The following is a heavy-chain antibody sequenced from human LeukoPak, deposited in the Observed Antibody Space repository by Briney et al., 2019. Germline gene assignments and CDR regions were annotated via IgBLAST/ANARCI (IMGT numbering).Heavy chain of an antibody. D-gene: IGHD4-23*01. CDR3: ARRDSGKPFDY. J-gene: IGHJ4*02. CDR1: GGSFSGYH. Sequence: PSETLSLTCAVYGGSFSGYHWSWIRQPPGKGLEWIGEINHSGGTNYNPSLKSRVTISVDTSKNQFSLKLSSVTAADTAVYYCARRDSGKPFDYWGQGTLVTVSS. V-gene: IGHV4-34*01. CDR2: INHSGGT.